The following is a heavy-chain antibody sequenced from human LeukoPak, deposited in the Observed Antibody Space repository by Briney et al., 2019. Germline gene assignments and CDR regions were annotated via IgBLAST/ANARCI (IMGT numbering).Heavy chain of an antibody. CDR2: ISGSGGST. Sequence: GGSLRLSCAASGFTFSSYGMSWVRQAPGKGLEWVSAISGSGGSTYYADSVKGRFTISRDNSKNTLYLQMNSLRAEDTAVYYCAKAGLDYYDSSGYYPFDYWGQGTLVTVSS. CDR1: GFTFSSYG. V-gene: IGHV3-23*01. J-gene: IGHJ4*02. CDR3: AKAGLDYYDSSGYYPFDY. D-gene: IGHD3-22*01.